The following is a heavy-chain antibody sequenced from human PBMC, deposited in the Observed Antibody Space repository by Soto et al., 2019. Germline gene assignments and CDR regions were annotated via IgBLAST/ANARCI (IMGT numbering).Heavy chain of an antibody. CDR2: IYRTGST. D-gene: IGHD1-7*01. CDR1: GGSFTSNNW. V-gene: IGHV4-4*02. Sequence: SETLSLTCAVSGGSFTSNNWWTWVRQPPGQGLEWIGEIYRTGSTNYNPSLKSRVTISLDKSEKQISLKVTSLTAADTAVYYCASRDPGTSVDYWGQGTLVTV. J-gene: IGHJ4*02. CDR3: ASRDPGTSVDY.